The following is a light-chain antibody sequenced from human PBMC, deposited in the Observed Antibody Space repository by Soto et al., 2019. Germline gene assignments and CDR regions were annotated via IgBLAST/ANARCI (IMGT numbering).Light chain of an antibody. CDR2: AAS. CDR3: QQSYSSPPT. J-gene: IGKJ1*01. V-gene: IGKV1-39*01. CDR1: QSISNH. Sequence: DIQITQSPSSLSASLEDMFIITCLASQSISNHLNWYQQKPGKAPKLLIFAASSLQSGVPSRFSGSRSGPDFTLTISSLQPEDFATYYCQQSYSSPPTFGQGTKVDIK.